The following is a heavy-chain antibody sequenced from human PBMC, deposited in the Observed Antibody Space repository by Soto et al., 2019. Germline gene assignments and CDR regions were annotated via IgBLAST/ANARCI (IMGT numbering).Heavy chain of an antibody. D-gene: IGHD5-18*01. CDR3: ARDRLMATAGTARHYFGLDV. V-gene: IGHV4-31*03. Sequence: SETLSLTCTVSGGSIRSGGYYWSWVRQNPRKGLEWIGNIYYSGNTYYNPSLKSRLTISVDTSKNQFSLNLSSVTAADTAVYYCARDRLMATAGTARHYFGLDVWGKGTTVTVSS. CDR2: IYYSGNT. J-gene: IGHJ6*04. CDR1: GGSIRSGGYY.